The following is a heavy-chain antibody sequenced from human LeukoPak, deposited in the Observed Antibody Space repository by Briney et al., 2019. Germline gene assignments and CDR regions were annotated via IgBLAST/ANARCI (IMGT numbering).Heavy chain of an antibody. Sequence: GQSLRLSCAASGFTVSSNYVSWVRQGPGKGLERVSVIYTAGNTYYADSVKGRFTISRDNSKNTLYLQMSSLRAADTAVYYCARGYGTMVRGVIISPWFDPWGQGTLVTVSS. CDR2: IYTAGNT. CDR3: ARGYGTMVRGVIISPWFDP. D-gene: IGHD3-10*01. V-gene: IGHV3-66*01. J-gene: IGHJ5*02. CDR1: GFTVSSNY.